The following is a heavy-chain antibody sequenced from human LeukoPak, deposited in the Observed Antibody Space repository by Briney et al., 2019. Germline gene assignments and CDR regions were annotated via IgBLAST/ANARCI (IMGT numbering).Heavy chain of an antibody. V-gene: IGHV3-23*01. Sequence: GSLRLSCAGSGFTFSSYAMSWVRQAPGKGLEWVSTISGSGGSTYYADSVKGRFTISRDNSKNTLYLQMDSLRAEDTAVYYCANTYDYGDDSDYWGQGTLVTVSS. D-gene: IGHD4-17*01. CDR1: GFTFSSYA. J-gene: IGHJ4*02. CDR3: ANTYDYGDDSDY. CDR2: ISGSGGST.